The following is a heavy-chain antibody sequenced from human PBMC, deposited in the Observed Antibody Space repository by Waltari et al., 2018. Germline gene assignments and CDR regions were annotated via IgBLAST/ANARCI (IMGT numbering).Heavy chain of an antibody. CDR1: GYTFTGYY. D-gene: IGHD1-1*01. J-gene: IGHJ4*02. Sequence: QVQLVQSGAEVKKPGASVKISCKASGYTFTGYYMHWVRQAPGQGLEWMGWINPNSGGTNYAQKFQGRVTMTRDTSISTAYMELSRLRSDDTAVYYCARDSRVQLERRPFDYWGQGTLVTVSS. CDR2: INPNSGGT. V-gene: IGHV1-2*02. CDR3: ARDSRVQLERRPFDY.